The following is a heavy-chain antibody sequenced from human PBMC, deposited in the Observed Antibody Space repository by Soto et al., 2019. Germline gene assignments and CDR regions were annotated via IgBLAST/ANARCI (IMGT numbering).Heavy chain of an antibody. V-gene: IGHV3-33*01. CDR2: IWYDGSNK. J-gene: IGHJ6*02. CDR3: ARAMGAAAGTRYYYYGMAV. Sequence: GGSLRLSCAASGFTFSSYGMHWVRQAPGKGLEWVAVIWYDGSNKYYADSVKGRFTISRDNSKNTLYLQMNSLRAEDTAVYYCARAMGAAAGTRYYYYGMAVWGQGTTVTVSS. D-gene: IGHD6-13*01. CDR1: GFTFSSYG.